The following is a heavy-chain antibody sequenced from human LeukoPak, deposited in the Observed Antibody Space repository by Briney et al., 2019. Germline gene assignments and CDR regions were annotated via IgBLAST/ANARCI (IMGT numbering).Heavy chain of an antibody. CDR1: GGTFSGYA. J-gene: IGHJ3*02. Sequence: SVKVSCKASGGTFSGYAISWVRQAPGQGLEWMGRIIPIFGTANYAQKFQGRVTITTDESTSTAYMELSSLRSEDTAVYYCARSEYSSGWVLGEVDALDIWGQGTMVTVSS. D-gene: IGHD6-19*01. CDR3: ARSEYSSGWVLGEVDALDI. CDR2: IIPIFGTA. V-gene: IGHV1-69*05.